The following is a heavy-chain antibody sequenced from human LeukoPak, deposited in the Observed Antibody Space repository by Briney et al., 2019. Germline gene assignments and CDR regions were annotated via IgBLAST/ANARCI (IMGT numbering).Heavy chain of an antibody. J-gene: IGHJ4*02. CDR3: ARVGRSGSLDY. CDR1: GGSISSSSYY. Sequence: PSETLSLTCTVSGGSISSSSYYWGWIRQPPGKGLEWIGNIYYSGSTYYNPSLKSRVTISVDTSKNQFSLKLSSVTAADTVVYYCARVGRSGSLDYWGQGTLVTVSS. CDR2: IYYSGST. D-gene: IGHD3-10*01. V-gene: IGHV4-39*01.